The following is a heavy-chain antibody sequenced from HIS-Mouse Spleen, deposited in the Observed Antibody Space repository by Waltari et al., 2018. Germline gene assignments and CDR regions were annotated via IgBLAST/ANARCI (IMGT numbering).Heavy chain of an antibody. J-gene: IGHJ1*01. CDR1: GFSLSTSGVG. CDR2: IYWDDDK. D-gene: IGHD6-13*01. CDR3: AHREFQQLGRYFQH. V-gene: IGHV2-5*02. Sequence: QITLKESGPTLVKPTQTLTLTCPFSGFSLSTSGVGVGWIRQPPGKALEWLAIIYWDDDKRYSPSLKSRLTITKDTSKNQVVLTMTNMDPVDTATYYCAHREFQQLGRYFQHWGQGTLVTVSS.